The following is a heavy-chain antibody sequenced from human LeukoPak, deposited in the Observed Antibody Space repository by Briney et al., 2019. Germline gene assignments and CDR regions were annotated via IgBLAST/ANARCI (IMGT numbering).Heavy chain of an antibody. J-gene: IGHJ6*04. CDR1: GFTFSSYA. D-gene: IGHD5-12*01. V-gene: IGHV3-49*04. CDR2: IRSKDNDGTT. Sequence: GGSLRLSCAASGFTFSSYAMHWVRQAPGKGLEWLGFIRSKDNDGTTDYAASVKGRFIISRDDSKIVAYLEMNDLKIEDTAVYYCTRDRWGGGYISRGMDVWGKGTTVTISS. CDR3: TRDRWGGGYISRGMDV.